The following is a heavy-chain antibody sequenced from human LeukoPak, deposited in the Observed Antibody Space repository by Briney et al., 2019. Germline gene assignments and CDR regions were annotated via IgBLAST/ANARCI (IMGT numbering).Heavy chain of an antibody. D-gene: IGHD5-12*01. J-gene: IGHJ4*02. CDR1: GVSISSYY. V-gene: IGHV4-59*08. CDR3: ARMGGYSGYATH. CDR2: ILYSGTT. Sequence: KPSETLSLTCTVSGVSISSYYWSWIRQPPGKGLEWIGYILYSGTTNSNPSLKSRVTISVDTSKNQISLKLSSVTAADTAVYYCARMGGYSGYATHWGQGTLVTVSS.